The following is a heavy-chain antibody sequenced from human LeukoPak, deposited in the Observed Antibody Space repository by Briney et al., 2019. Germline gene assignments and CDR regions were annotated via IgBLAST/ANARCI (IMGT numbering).Heavy chain of an antibody. CDR1: GHMFPSYG. D-gene: IGHD3-16*01. CDR2: ISAYNVHT. CDR3: ARDGPFGFYYYGMDV. V-gene: IGHV1-18*01. Sequence: ASVKVSCKASGHMFPSYGITWVRQAPGQGLEWMGWISAYNVHTNYAQKLQGRVTITRDTSASTAYMELSSLRSEDTAVYYCARDGPFGFYYYGMDVWGQGTTVTVSS. J-gene: IGHJ6*02.